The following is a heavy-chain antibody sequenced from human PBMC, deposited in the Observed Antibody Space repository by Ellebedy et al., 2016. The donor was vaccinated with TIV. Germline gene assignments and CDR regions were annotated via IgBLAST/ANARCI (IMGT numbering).Heavy chain of an antibody. CDR1: GFTLSNNF. CDR2: LFSGGTP. CDR3: ASGGRDYYDSDI. Sequence: GESLKISCAASGFTLSNNFVTWVRQAPGKGLEWVSILFSGGTPYYADSVKGRFTISRDNSKTTVYLQMNYLSPEDTAVYYCASGGRDYYDSDIWGQGIMVTVSS. D-gene: IGHD3-22*01. J-gene: IGHJ3*02. V-gene: IGHV3-66*01.